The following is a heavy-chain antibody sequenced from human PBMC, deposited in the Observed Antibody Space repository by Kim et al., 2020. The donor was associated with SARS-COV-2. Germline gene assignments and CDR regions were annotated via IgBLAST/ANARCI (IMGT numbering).Heavy chain of an antibody. J-gene: IGHJ5*02. Sequence: SVKVSCKASGGTFSSYAISWVRQAPGQGLEWMGRIIPILGIANYAQKFQGRVTITADKSTSTAYMELSSLRSEDTAVYYCAREAHYGSGSNLNWFDPWGQGTLVTVSS. V-gene: IGHV1-69*04. CDR3: AREAHYGSGSNLNWFDP. CDR2: IIPILGIA. D-gene: IGHD3-10*01. CDR1: GGTFSSYA.